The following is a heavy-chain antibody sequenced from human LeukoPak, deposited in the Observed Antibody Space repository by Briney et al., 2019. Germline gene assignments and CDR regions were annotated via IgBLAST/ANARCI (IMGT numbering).Heavy chain of an antibody. J-gene: IGHJ4*02. CDR3: ARSTSYSFDY. D-gene: IGHD6-6*01. CDR2: TYYRSKWFD. CDR1: GDSVSSNDAG. V-gene: IGHV6-1*01. Sequence: SQTLSLTCAISGDSVSSNDAGWHWIRQSPSRGLEWLGKTYYRSKWFDEYASSVKSRITINPDTPENHFSLHLNSVTPEDTAVYYCARSTSYSFDYWGQGTLVTVSS.